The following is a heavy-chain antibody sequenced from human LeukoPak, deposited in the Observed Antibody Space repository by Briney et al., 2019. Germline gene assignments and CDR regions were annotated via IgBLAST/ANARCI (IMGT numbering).Heavy chain of an antibody. CDR3: ATTPYDFWSGYYDY. V-gene: IGHV4-59*01. CDR1: GGSISSYY. Sequence: SETLSLTCTVSGGSISSYYWSWLRQPPGKGLEWIGYIYYSGSTNYNPSLKSRVTISVDTSKNQFSLKLSSVTAADTAVYYCATTPYDFWSGYYDYWGQGTLVTVSS. J-gene: IGHJ4*02. D-gene: IGHD3-3*01. CDR2: IYYSGST.